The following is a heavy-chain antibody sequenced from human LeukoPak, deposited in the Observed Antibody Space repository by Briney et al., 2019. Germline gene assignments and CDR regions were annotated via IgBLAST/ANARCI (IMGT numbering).Heavy chain of an antibody. CDR3: ARAPNCSSTSCYYDY. J-gene: IGHJ4*02. Sequence: LETLSLTCTVSGGSISSSSYYWGWIRQPPGKGLEWIGEINHSGSTNYNPSLKSRVTISVDTSKNQFSLKLSSVTAADTAVYYCARAPNCSSTSCYYDYWGQGTLVTVSS. CDR2: INHSGST. V-gene: IGHV4-39*07. D-gene: IGHD2-2*01. CDR1: GGSISSSSYY.